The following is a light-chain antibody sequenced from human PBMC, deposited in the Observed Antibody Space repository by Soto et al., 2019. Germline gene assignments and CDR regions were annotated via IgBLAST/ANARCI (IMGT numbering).Light chain of an antibody. CDR3: QQYGCSPWT. Sequence: EIVLTQSPDTLSLSPGERATLSCRASQTISFSYLAWYQQQPGQAPRLLIHSTSTRATGVPDRFSGSGSGTDFTLTISKLEPGDFAVYYCQQYGCSPWTFGQGTKVEIK. CDR2: STS. J-gene: IGKJ1*01. V-gene: IGKV3-20*01. CDR1: QTISFSY.